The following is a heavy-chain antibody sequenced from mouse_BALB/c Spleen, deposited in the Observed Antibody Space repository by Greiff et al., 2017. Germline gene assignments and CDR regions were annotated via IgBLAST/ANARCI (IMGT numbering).Heavy chain of an antibody. CDR2: IWAGGST. CDR1: GFSLTSYG. V-gene: IGHV2-9*02. Sequence: QVQLKESGPGLVAPSQSLSITCTVSGFSLTSYGVHWVRQPPGKGLEWLGVIWAGGSTNYNSALMSRLSISKDNSKSQVFLKMNSLQTDDTAMYYCARDKDGVISSLLRLGAMVYWGQGTSVTVSS. CDR3: ARDKDGVISSLLRLGAMVY. D-gene: IGHD1-2*01. J-gene: IGHJ4*01.